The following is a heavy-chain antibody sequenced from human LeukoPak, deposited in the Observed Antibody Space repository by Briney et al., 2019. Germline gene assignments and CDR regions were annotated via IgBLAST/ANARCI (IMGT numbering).Heavy chain of an antibody. J-gene: IGHJ4*02. V-gene: IGHV4-39*01. Sequence: SETLSLTCTVSGGSISSSSYYWGWIRQPPGKGLEWIGSIYCSGSTYYNPSLKSRVTISVDTSKNQFSLKLSSVTAADTAVYYCASPYCSGGSCYRGGEFDYWGQGTLVTVSS. CDR2: IYCSGST. D-gene: IGHD2-15*01. CDR1: GGSISSSSYY. CDR3: ASPYCSGGSCYRGGEFDY.